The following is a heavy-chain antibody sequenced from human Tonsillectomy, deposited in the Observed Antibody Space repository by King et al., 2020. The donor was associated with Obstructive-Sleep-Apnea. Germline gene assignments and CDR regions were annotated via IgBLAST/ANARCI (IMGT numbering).Heavy chain of an antibody. CDR1: DGSISSYY. CDR2: IYYSGST. V-gene: IGHV4-59*01. D-gene: IGHD3-22*01. J-gene: IGHJ4*02. Sequence: QLQESGPRLVKPSETLSLTCTVSDGSISSYYWNWIRQPPGKGLEWIGYIYYSGSTNYNPSLKSRVTISVDTSKIQLSLKLTSVTAADTAVYYCARGRDLYYDSSGIDYWGQGTLVTVSS. CDR3: ARGRDLYYDSSGIDY.